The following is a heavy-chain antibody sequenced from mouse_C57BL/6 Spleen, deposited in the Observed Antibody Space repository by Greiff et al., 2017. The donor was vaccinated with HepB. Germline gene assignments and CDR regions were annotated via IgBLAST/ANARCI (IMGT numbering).Heavy chain of an antibody. D-gene: IGHD2-4*01. Sequence: LKQSGAELVRPGSSVKLSCKDSYFAFMASAMHWVKQRPGRGLEWIGSFTMYSDATEYSENFKGKATLTANTSSSTAYMELSSLTSEDSAVYYCAVSYDYGYYAMDYWGQGTSVTVSS. V-gene: IGHV1-49*01. J-gene: IGHJ4*01. CDR1: YFAFMASA. CDR2: FTMYSDAT. CDR3: AVSYDYGYYAMDY.